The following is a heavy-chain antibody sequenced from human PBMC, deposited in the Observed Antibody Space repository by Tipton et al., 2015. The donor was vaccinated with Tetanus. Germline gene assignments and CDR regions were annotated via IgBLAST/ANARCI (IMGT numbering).Heavy chain of an antibody. J-gene: IGHJ6*02. D-gene: IGHD1-20*01. Sequence: LVKPTQTLTLTCTFSGFSLSTSGVGVGWIRQPPGKALEWLALIYWNDDKRYSPSLKSRLNITKDTSKDQVVLTLTNMDPVDTATYYCARSYLTGAGDYYGMDVWGQGTTVTVSS. CDR2: IYWNDDK. CDR1: GFSLSTSGVG. CDR3: ARSYLTGAGDYYGMDV. V-gene: IGHV2-5*01.